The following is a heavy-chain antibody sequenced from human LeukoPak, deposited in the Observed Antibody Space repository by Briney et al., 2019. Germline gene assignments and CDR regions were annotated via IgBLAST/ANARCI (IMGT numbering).Heavy chain of an antibody. D-gene: IGHD1-7*01. J-gene: IGHJ6*02. V-gene: IGHV4-59*02. CDR1: GGSVSSYY. CDR2: IYYSGST. CDR3: ARDNWNYGSSMDV. Sequence: PSETPSLTCTVSGGSVSSYYWSWIRQPPGKGLEWIGYIYYSGSTNYNPSLKSRVTISVDTPKNQFSLKLSSVTAADTAVYHCARDNWNYGSSMDVWGQGTTVTVSS.